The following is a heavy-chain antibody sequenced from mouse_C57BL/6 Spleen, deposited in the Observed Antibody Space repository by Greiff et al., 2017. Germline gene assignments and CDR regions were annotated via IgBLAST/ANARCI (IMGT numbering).Heavy chain of an antibody. CDR2: IWSDGST. V-gene: IGHV2-6-1*01. CDR3: ARHEDYYGSSFYAD. D-gene: IGHD1-1*01. J-gene: IGHJ3*01. CDR1: GFSLTSYG. Sequence: VKLMESGPGLVAPSQSLSITCTVSGFSLTSYGVHWVRQPPGKGLEWLVAIWSDGSTTYNSALKSRLSISKDNSKSQVFLKMNSLQTDDTAMYYCARHEDYYGSSFYADWGQGTLVTVSA.